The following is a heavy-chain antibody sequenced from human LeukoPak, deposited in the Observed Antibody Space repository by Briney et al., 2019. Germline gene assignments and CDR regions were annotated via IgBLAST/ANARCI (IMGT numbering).Heavy chain of an antibody. J-gene: IGHJ6*03. CDR1: GGSFSGYY. CDR3: ARGMRSSKAGYYYYYMDV. D-gene: IGHD6-13*01. Sequence: PSETLSLTCAVYGGSFSGYYWSWIRQPPGKGLEWIGEINHSGSTNYNPSLKSRVTISVDTSKNQFSLKLSSVTAADTAVYYCARGMRSSKAGYYYYYMDVWGKGTTVTVSS. CDR2: INHSGST. V-gene: IGHV4-34*01.